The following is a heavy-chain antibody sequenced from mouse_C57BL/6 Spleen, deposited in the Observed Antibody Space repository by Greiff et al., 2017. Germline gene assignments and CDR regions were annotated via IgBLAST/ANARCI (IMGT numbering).Heavy chain of an antibody. CDR3: ARARGLYYDYDG. Sequence: VQLKESGPGLVKPSQSLSLTCSVTGYSITSGYYWNWIRQFPGNKLEWMGYISYDGSNNYNPSLKNRISITRDTSKNQFFLKLNSVTTEDTATYYCARARGLYYDYDGWGQGTTLTVSS. CDR1: GYSITSGYY. J-gene: IGHJ2*01. D-gene: IGHD2-4*01. V-gene: IGHV3-6*01. CDR2: ISYDGSN.